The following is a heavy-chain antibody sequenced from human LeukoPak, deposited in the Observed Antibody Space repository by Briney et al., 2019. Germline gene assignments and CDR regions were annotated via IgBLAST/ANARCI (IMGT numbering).Heavy chain of an antibody. J-gene: IGHJ4*02. CDR2: ISYDGSNK. Sequence: GRSLRLSCAASGFTFSSYAMHWVRQAPGKGLEWVAVISYDGSNKYYADSVKGRFNISRDNSKNTLYLQMNSLRAEDTAVYYCARGSGVWGSYRYTVDYWGQGTLVTVSS. CDR1: GFTFSSYA. D-gene: IGHD3-16*02. CDR3: ARGSGVWGSYRYTVDY. V-gene: IGHV3-30-3*01.